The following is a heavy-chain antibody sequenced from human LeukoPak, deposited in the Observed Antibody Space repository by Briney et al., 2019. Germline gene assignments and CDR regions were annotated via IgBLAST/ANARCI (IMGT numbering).Heavy chain of an antibody. CDR2: ISSSSSYI. D-gene: IGHD6-6*01. CDR1: GFTSTNYA. J-gene: IGHJ4*02. V-gene: IGHV3-21*01. CDR3: ARDRPPPWPPFDY. Sequence: PGGSLRLSCAASGFTSTNYAMNWVRQAPGKGLEWVSSISSSSSYIYYADSVKGRFTISRDNAKNSLYLQMNSLRAEDTAVYYCARDRPPPWPPFDYWGQGTLVTVSS.